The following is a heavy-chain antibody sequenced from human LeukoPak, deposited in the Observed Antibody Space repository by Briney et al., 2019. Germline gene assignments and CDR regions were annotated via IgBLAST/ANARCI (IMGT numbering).Heavy chain of an antibody. J-gene: IGHJ4*02. V-gene: IGHV3-7*01. CDR3: ARSPPHDFWSGYYLRGTYEPFDY. D-gene: IGHD3-3*01. CDR2: IKQDESEK. Sequence: GGSLRLSCAASGFTFSSYWMSWVRQAPGKGLEWVANIKQDESEKYYVDSVKGRFTISRDNAKNSLYLQMNSLRAEDTAVYYCARSPPHDFWSGYYLRGTYEPFDYWGQGTLVTVSS. CDR1: GFTFSSYW.